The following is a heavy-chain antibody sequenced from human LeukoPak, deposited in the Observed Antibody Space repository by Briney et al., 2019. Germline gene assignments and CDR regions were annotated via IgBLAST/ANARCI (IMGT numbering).Heavy chain of an antibody. D-gene: IGHD2-8*02. CDR1: GFTFSSYA. V-gene: IGHV3-30-3*01. J-gene: IGHJ4*02. Sequence: GGSLRLSCAASGFTFSSYAMHWVRQAPGKGLEWVAVISYDGSNKYYADSVKGRFTISRDNSKNTLYLQMNSLRAEDTALYYCAKDRLGGGVSGLDYWGQGTLVTVSS. CDR2: ISYDGSNK. CDR3: AKDRLGGGVSGLDY.